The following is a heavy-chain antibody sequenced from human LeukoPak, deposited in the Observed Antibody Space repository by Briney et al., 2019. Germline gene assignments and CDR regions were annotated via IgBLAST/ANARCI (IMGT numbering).Heavy chain of an antibody. CDR2: IHPGDSDT. D-gene: IGHD6-13*01. CDR1: GYIFTNYW. CDR3: ARLAAAGNKWFDP. Sequence: GESLKISCKGSGYIFTNYWIGWVRQMSGKGLEWMGIIHPGDSDTTYSPSFQGQVTISADKSISTAFLQWSSLKASDTAMYYCARLAAAGNKWFDPWGQGTLVTVSS. J-gene: IGHJ5*02. V-gene: IGHV5-51*01.